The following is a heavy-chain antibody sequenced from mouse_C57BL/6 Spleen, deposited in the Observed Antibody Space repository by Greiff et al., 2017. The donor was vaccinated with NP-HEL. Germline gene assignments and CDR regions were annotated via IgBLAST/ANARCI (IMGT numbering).Heavy chain of an antibody. J-gene: IGHJ2*01. CDR3: ARNPNYYVDY. V-gene: IGHV5-6*01. CDR2: ISSGGSYT. Sequence: EVKLVESGGDLVKPGGSLKLSCAASGFTFSSYGMSWVRQTPDKRLEWVATISSGGSYTYYPDSVKGRFTISRDNAKNTLYLQMSRLKSEDTAMYYCARNPNYYVDYWGQGTTLTVSS. CDR1: GFTFSSYG.